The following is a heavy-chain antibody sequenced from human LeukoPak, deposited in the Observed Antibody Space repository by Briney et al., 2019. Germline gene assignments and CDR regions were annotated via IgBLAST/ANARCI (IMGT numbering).Heavy chain of an antibody. CDR3: ARDIGQQLWEYFDD. Sequence: PGGSLRLSCAASGFTFSSYSMNWVRQAPGKGLEWVSSISSSSSYIYYADSVKGRFTISRDNAENSLYLQMNSLRAEDTAAYYCARDIGQQLWEYFDDWGQGALVTVAS. J-gene: IGHJ4*02. CDR2: ISSSSSYI. V-gene: IGHV3-21*01. CDR1: GFTFSSYS. D-gene: IGHD6-13*01.